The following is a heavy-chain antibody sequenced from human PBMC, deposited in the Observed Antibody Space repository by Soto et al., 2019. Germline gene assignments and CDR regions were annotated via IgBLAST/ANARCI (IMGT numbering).Heavy chain of an antibody. Sequence: ASVNVSCKVSGYTLTELSMHWVRQAPGKGLEWMGGFDPEDGETIYAQKFQGRVTMTEDTSTDTAYMELSSLRSEDTAVYYCAGLRYFDWLGWFDPWGQGTLVTVSS. J-gene: IGHJ5*02. CDR3: AGLRYFDWLGWFDP. D-gene: IGHD3-9*01. CDR1: GYTLTELS. V-gene: IGHV1-24*01. CDR2: FDPEDGET.